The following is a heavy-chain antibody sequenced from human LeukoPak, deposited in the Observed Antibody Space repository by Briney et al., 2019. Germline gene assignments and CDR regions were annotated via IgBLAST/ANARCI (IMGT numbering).Heavy chain of an antibody. CDR3: ARVPGGSSPMIGAFDI. D-gene: IGHD1-26*01. CDR1: GGSISSGDFY. V-gene: IGHV4-30-2*01. J-gene: IGHJ3*02. Sequence: PSETLSLACTVSGGSISSGDFYWRWIRQPLGKGLRWIGYIYHSGSTCYNPSLKSRVTMSVDRSKNQFSPNLSSVTAADTAVYYCARVPGGSSPMIGAFDIWGQGTMVTVSS. CDR2: IYHSGST.